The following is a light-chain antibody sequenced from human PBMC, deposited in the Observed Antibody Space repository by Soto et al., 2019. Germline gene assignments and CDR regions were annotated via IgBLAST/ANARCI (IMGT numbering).Light chain of an antibody. CDR2: EGT. CDR1: SSDVGGYNL. Sequence: QPALTQPASVSGSPGHSITVSCAGTSSDVGGYNLVSWYQQHPGKAPKLIIYEGTERPSGISPRFSGSKSGNTASLTISGLQAEEEAHSYCSSSTSRSIYVFGSGTKVTVL. V-gene: IGLV2-23*01. CDR3: SSSTSRSIYV. J-gene: IGLJ1*01.